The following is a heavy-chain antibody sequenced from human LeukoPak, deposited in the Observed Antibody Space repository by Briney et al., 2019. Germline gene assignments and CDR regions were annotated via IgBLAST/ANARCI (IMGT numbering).Heavy chain of an antibody. D-gene: IGHD6-13*01. CDR2: INPTTGDT. J-gene: IGHJ3*02. Sequence: ASVTVSCKASGYTLTSYYMHWVRQAPGRGREWMGLINPTTGDTTYAQKFQGRLTMTRDMSTSTVYMELSSLTSEDTAVFYCARYGFSTVWQGGWHAFDIWGQGTVVTVSS. CDR1: GYTLTSYY. CDR3: ARYGFSTVWQGGWHAFDI. V-gene: IGHV1-46*01.